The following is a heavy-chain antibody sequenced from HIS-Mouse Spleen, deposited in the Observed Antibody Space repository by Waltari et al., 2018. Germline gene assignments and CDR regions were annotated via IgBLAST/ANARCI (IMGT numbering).Heavy chain of an antibody. CDR1: GGSISSSSYY. D-gene: IGHD6-13*01. CDR2: IYYRGST. V-gene: IGHV4-39*07. J-gene: IGHJ2*01. CDR3: AREIPYSSSWYDWYFDL. Sequence: QLQLQESGPGLVKPSETLSLTCTVSGGSISSSSYYWGWIRQPPGKGLEWIGSIYYRGSTYYNPSLKSRVTISVDTSKNQFSLKLSSVTAADTAVYYWAREIPYSSSWYDWYFDLWGRGTLVTVSS.